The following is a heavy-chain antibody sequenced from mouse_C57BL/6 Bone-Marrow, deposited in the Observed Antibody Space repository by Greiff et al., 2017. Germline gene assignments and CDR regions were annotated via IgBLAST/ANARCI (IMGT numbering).Heavy chain of an antibody. CDR3: AKGDYYGLFDD. D-gene: IGHD1-2*01. CDR2: IYPGSGNT. Sequence: VQLQQSGAELVRPGASVKLSCKASGYTFTDYYINWVKQRPGQGLEWIARIYPGSGNTSYNEKFKGKAPLTAEKTSSTAYMQLSSLTSEDSAVYFCAKGDYYGLFDDGGQGTTLTVSS. J-gene: IGHJ2*01. V-gene: IGHV1-76*01. CDR1: GYTFTDYY.